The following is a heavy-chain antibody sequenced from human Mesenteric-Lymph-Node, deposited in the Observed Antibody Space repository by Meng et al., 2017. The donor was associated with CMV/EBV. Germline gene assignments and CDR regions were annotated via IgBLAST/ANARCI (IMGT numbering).Heavy chain of an antibody. CDR2: INHSGST. Sequence: QVQLTQWGGGLLKPSDTLSLTCAVYGGSFSGYYWSWIRQPPGKGLEWIGEINHSGSTNYNPSLKSRVTISVDTSKNQFSLKLSSVTAADTAVYYCARHQRWLKSEGGFNYWGQGTLVTVSS. D-gene: IGHD4-23*01. CDR3: ARHQRWLKSEGGFNY. V-gene: IGHV4-34*01. J-gene: IGHJ4*02. CDR1: GGSFSGYY.